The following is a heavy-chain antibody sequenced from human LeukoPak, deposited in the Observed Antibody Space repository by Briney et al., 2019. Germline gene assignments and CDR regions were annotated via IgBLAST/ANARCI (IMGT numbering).Heavy chain of an antibody. V-gene: IGHV3-23*01. CDR3: ARGGSGTSVLYY. CDR1: GFTFSSYA. J-gene: IGHJ4*02. D-gene: IGHD2-2*01. CDR2: ISDSET. Sequence: GGSLRLSCAASGFTFSSYAMTWVRQAPGKGLEWVSFISDSETNYVDSVKGRFTVSRDKSKNTLYLEMNSQRAEDTAVYYCARGGSGTSVLYYWGQGILVTVSS.